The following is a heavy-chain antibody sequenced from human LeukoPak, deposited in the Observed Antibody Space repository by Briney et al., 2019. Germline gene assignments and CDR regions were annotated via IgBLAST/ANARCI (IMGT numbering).Heavy chain of an antibody. CDR3: ARGHALRQFDY. Sequence: PGGSLRLSCAASGFTFSSYAMHWVRQAPGKGLEWVAVISYDGSNKHYADSVKGRFTISRDNSKNTLYLQMNSLRAEDTAVYYCARGHALRQFDYWGQGTLVTVSS. D-gene: IGHD3-3*01. J-gene: IGHJ4*02. V-gene: IGHV3-30-3*01. CDR2: ISYDGSNK. CDR1: GFTFSSYA.